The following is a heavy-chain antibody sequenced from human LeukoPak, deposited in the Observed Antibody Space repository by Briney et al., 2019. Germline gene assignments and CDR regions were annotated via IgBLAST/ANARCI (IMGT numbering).Heavy chain of an antibody. Sequence: SETLSLTCTVSGGSISSSSYYWGWIRQPPGKGLEWIGSIYYSGSTYYNPSLESRVTISVDTSKNQFSLKLSSVTAADTAVYYCARLGGTGGWLFYYFDYWGQGTLVTVSS. CDR3: ARLGGTGGWLFYYFDY. V-gene: IGHV4-39*01. CDR2: IYYSGST. D-gene: IGHD6-19*01. CDR1: GGSISSSSYY. J-gene: IGHJ4*02.